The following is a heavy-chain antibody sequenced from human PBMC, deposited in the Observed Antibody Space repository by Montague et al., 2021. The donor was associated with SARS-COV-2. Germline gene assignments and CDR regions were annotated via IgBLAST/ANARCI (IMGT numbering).Heavy chain of an antibody. Sequence: SQTLSLTCTVSGGSIRTSSYYWGWIRQPPGKGLDWIGSIYYSESTYYNPSLKSRVAISLDTSKNQLSLTLNSVTAADTAVYYCARPSMVSRNYYYYGIDVWGQGTTVTVSS. CDR1: GGSIRTSSYY. D-gene: IGHD2-21*01. CDR2: IYYSEST. V-gene: IGHV4-39*07. J-gene: IGHJ6*02. CDR3: ARPSMVSRNYYYYGIDV.